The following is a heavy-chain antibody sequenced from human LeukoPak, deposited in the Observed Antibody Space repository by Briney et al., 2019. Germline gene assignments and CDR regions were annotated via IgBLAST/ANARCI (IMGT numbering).Heavy chain of an antibody. CDR2: IYYSGST. CDR3: ARRRTIFGVVIRQTNWFDP. CDR1: GGSISSGGYY. J-gene: IGHJ5*02. D-gene: IGHD3-3*01. V-gene: IGHV4-31*03. Sequence: PSQTLSLTCTVSGGSISSGGYYWSWIRQHPGKGLEWIGYIYYSGSTYYNPSLKSRVTISVDTSRNQFSLKLSSVTAADTAVYYCARRRTIFGVVIRQTNWFDPWGQGTLVTVSS.